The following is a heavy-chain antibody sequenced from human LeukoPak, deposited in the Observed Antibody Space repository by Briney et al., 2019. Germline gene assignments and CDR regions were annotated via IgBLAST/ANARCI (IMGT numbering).Heavy chain of an antibody. CDR2: IYYSGST. D-gene: IGHD2-2*02. J-gene: IGHJ6*03. V-gene: IGHV4-39*01. CDR3: ARQTADCSSTSCYTWGYYYYYYMDV. CDR1: GGSISSSSYY. Sequence: PSETLSLTCTVSGGSISSSSYYWGWIRQPPGKGLEWIGSIYYSGSTYYIPSLKSRVTISVDTSKNQFSLKLSSVTAADTAVYYCARQTADCSSTSCYTWGYYYYYYMDVWGKGTTVTVSS.